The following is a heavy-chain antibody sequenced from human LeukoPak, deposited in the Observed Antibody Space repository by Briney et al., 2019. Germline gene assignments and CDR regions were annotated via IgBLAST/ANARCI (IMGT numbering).Heavy chain of an antibody. CDR1: GFTFSSYA. V-gene: IGHV3-64*01. CDR3: ARALGYCSSTSCYRRGGPWDY. Sequence: GGSLSLSCAASGFTFSSYAMHWVRQAPGKGLEYVSAIISNGGSTYYANSVKGRFTISRDNSKNTLYLQMGSLRAEDMAVYYCARALGYCSSTSCYRRGGPWDYWGQGTLVTVSS. D-gene: IGHD2-2*02. CDR2: IISNGGST. J-gene: IGHJ4*02.